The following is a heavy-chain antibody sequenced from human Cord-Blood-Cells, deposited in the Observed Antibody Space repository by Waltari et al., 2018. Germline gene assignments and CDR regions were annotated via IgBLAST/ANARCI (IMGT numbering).Heavy chain of an antibody. D-gene: IGHD6-19*01. V-gene: IGHV1-2*04. CDR3: ARDPSIAVAGTGYFDY. J-gene: IGHJ4*02. CDR2: INPNSGGT. Sequence: QVQLVQSGAEVNKPGASVKVSCKASGYTFTGYYMHWLRQSPRQGLEWMGWINPNSGGTNYAQKFQGWVTMTRDTSISTAYMELSRLRSDDTAVYYCARDPSIAVAGTGYFDYWGQGTLVTVSS. CDR1: GYTFTGYY.